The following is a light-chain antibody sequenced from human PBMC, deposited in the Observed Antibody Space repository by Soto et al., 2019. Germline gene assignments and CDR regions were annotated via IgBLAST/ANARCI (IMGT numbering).Light chain of an antibody. CDR1: QSISTY. CDR2: RAS. J-gene: IGKJ2*01. CDR3: QQYNEYPYT. V-gene: IGKV1-5*03. Sequence: DIPMTQSPSTLSASVGDRVSITCRASQSISTYLAWYQQKPGRAPQALIYRASSLESGVPSRFSGSGSGTGFTLTISSLLPDDCATYYCQQYNEYPYTFGQGTKLEIK.